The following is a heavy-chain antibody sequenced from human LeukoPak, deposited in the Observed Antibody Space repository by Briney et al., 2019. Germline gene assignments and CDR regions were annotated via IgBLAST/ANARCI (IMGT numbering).Heavy chain of an antibody. D-gene: IGHD5-12*01. CDR1: GFTFDDYA. CDR2: INWNSDSI. Sequence: GRSLRLSCAVSGFTFDDYAMHWVRQVPGKGLEWVSGINWNSDSIGYADSVRGRFTTSRDNAKNSLYLQMNSLRAEDTAFYYCAINGGGDSGYGNFDYWGQGTLVTVSS. J-gene: IGHJ4*02. V-gene: IGHV3-9*01. CDR3: AINGGGDSGYGNFDY.